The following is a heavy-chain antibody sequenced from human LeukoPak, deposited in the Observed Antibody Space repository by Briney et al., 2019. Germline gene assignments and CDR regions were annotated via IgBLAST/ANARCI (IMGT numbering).Heavy chain of an antibody. V-gene: IGHV4-4*07. Sequence: PSETLSLTCTVSGGSISDYYWIWIRQPAGKGLQRIGRTYTSGSTNYNPSLKSRVTMSVDTTKNQFSLKVSSVTAADTVVYYCARGAYYFDRSSWGQGTLVTVSS. CDR2: TYTSGST. CDR1: GGSISDYY. J-gene: IGHJ4*02. D-gene: IGHD3-22*01. CDR3: ARGAYYFDRSS.